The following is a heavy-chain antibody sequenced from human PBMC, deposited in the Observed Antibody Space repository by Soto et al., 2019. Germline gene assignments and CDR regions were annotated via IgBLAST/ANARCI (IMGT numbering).Heavy chain of an antibody. CDR2: ISSSSSTI. CDR1: GFTFSSYS. D-gene: IGHD6-13*01. J-gene: IGHJ4*02. Sequence: GGSLRLSCAASGFTFSSYSMNWVRQAPGKGLEWVSYISSSSSTIYYADSVKGRFTISRDNSKNPLYLQMNSLRAEDTAVYYCAKEPIAAAGYFDYWGQGTLVTVSS. CDR3: AKEPIAAAGYFDY. V-gene: IGHV3-48*01.